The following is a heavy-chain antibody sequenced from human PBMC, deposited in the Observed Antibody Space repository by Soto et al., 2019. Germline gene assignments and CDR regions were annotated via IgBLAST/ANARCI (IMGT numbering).Heavy chain of an antibody. D-gene: IGHD3-10*01. CDR3: ARDPRDYYFDY. V-gene: IGHV3-74*01. CDR1: VFTFSRYW. Sequence: EVQLVESGGGLVQPGGSLRLSCAASVFTFSRYWMHWVRQAPGKGLVWVSRINSDGSSTSYADSVKGRFTISRDNAKNTLYLQMNSLRAEDTAVYYCARDPRDYYFDYWGQGTLVTVSS. J-gene: IGHJ4*02. CDR2: INSDGSST.